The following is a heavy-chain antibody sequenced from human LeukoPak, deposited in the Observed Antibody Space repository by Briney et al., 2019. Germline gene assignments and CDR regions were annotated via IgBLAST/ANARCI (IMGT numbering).Heavy chain of an antibody. CDR2: IKSKTDGGTT. J-gene: IGHJ4*02. Sequence: GGSLRLSCEDSGFTFRSYEMNWVRQAPGKGLEWVGRIKSKTDGGTTDYAAPVKGRFTISRDDSKNTLYLQMNSLKSEDTAVYYCTTIRGFCGGRSCLGYWGQGTLVTVSS. D-gene: IGHD2-15*01. CDR1: GFTFRSYE. V-gene: IGHV3-15*01. CDR3: TTIRGFCGGRSCLGY.